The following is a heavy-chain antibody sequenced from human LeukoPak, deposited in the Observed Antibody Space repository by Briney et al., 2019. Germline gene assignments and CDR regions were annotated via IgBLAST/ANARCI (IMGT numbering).Heavy chain of an antibody. V-gene: IGHV3-7*01. CDR3: AAGRGDY. CDR1: GFTFSSYW. CDR2: IKEDRNVE. Sequence: GGSLRLSCAASGFTFSSYWMSWARQAPGKGLEWVAIIKEDRNVEYYVDSVKGRFTISRDNAENSLYLQMNSLRAEDTAVYYCAAGRGDYWGQGTLVTVSS. D-gene: IGHD1-26*01. J-gene: IGHJ4*02.